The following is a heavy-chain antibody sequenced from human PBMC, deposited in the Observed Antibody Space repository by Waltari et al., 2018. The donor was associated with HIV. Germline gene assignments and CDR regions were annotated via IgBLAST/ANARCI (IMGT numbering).Heavy chain of an antibody. V-gene: IGHV1-8*01. CDR1: GYTFTSYD. J-gene: IGHJ4*02. D-gene: IGHD3-22*01. CDR3: ARGHYYDSSGPIGCDY. CDR2: MNPNSGNT. Sequence: QVQLVQSGAEVKKPGASVKVSCTASGYTFTSYDINWVRQATGQGLEWMGWMNPNSGNTGYAQKFQGRVTMTRNTSISTAYMELSSLRSEDTAVYYCARGHYYDSSGPIGCDYWGQGTLVTVSS.